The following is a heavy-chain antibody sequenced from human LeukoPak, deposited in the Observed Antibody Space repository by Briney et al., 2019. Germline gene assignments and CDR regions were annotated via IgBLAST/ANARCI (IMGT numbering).Heavy chain of an antibody. CDR2: IYYSGST. J-gene: IGHJ4*02. CDR1: GGSISSYY. CDR3: AKGQMFRPFDY. D-gene: IGHD3-10*02. Sequence: SETLSLTCTVSGGSISSYYWSWIRQPPGKGLKWIGYIYYSGSTNYNPSLKSRVTISVDTSKNQFSLKLSSVTAADTAVYYCAKGQMFRPFDYWGQGTLVTVSS. V-gene: IGHV4-59*01.